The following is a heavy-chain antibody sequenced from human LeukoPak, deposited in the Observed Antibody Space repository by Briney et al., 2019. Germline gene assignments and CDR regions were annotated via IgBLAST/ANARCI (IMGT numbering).Heavy chain of an antibody. D-gene: IGHD3-22*01. Sequence: SETLSLTCTVSGGSISSGSYYWSWIRQPAGKGLEWIGRIYTSGSTTYNPSLKSRVTISGDTSENQFSLRLSSVTAADTAVYYCARASYSYDISGWVPFDYWGQGTLVTVSS. J-gene: IGHJ4*02. CDR2: IYTSGST. CDR1: GGSISSGSYY. CDR3: ARASYSYDISGWVPFDY. V-gene: IGHV4-61*02.